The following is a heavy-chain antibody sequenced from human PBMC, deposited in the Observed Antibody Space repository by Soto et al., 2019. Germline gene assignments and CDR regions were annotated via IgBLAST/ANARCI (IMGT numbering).Heavy chain of an antibody. Sequence: GGSLRLSCAASGFTFSTYAMFWVRQAPGKGLEWVSGISGNGVSTYFADSVKGRFTVSRDNSENTLYLQMNSLRAEDTAVYYCAKARGYSSGWANDAFDIWGQGTMVTVSS. CDR1: GFTFSTYA. D-gene: IGHD6-19*01. CDR2: ISGNGVST. CDR3: AKARGYSSGWANDAFDI. J-gene: IGHJ3*02. V-gene: IGHV3-23*01.